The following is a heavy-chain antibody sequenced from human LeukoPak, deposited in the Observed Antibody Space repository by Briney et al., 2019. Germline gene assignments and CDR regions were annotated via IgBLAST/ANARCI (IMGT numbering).Heavy chain of an antibody. D-gene: IGHD2-21*02. CDR1: GFTFSSYA. Sequence: GGSLRLSCAASGFTFSSYAMSWVRQAPGKGLEWVSAISGSGGSTYYADSVKGRFTISRDNSKNTLYLQMNSLRAEDTAVYYCAKDSHIVVVTPKNWFDPWGQGTLVTVSS. CDR3: AKDSHIVVVTPKNWFDP. J-gene: IGHJ5*02. V-gene: IGHV3-23*01. CDR2: ISGSGGST.